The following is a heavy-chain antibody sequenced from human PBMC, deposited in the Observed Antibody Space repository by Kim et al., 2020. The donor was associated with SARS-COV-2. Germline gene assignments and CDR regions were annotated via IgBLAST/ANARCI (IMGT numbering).Heavy chain of an antibody. CDR1: GGTFSSYA. J-gene: IGHJ4*02. D-gene: IGHD3-22*01. V-gene: IGHV1-69*13. CDR3: ARGIRDSSGYYTHYFDY. CDR2: IIPIFGTA. Sequence: ASVKVSCKASGGTFSSYAISWVRQAPGQGLEWMGGIIPIFGTANYAQKFQGRVTITADESTSTAYMELSSLRSEDTAVYYCARGIRDSSGYYTHYFDYWGQGTLVTVSS.